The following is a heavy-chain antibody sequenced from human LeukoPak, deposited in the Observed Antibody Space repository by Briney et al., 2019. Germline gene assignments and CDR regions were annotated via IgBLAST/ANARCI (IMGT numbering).Heavy chain of an antibody. D-gene: IGHD3-10*01. CDR2: IYHSGST. CDR3: ARVLGYGSGRPAYFDY. J-gene: IGHJ4*02. V-gene: IGHV4-4*02. Sequence: SETLSLTCAVSGGSISSSNGWSWVRQPPGKGLEWIGEIYHSGSTNYNPSLKSRVTISVDKSKNQFSLKLSSVTAADTAVYYCARVLGYGSGRPAYFDYWGQGTLVTVSS. CDR1: GGSISSSNG.